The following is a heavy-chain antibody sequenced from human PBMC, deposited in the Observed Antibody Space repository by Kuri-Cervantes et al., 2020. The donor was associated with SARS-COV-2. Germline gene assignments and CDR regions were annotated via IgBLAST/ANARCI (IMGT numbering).Heavy chain of an antibody. D-gene: IGHD6-19*01. V-gene: IGHV3-53*01. CDR3: ARDVGGDSSGWYDY. CDR1: GFTVSSNY. CDR2: IYSGGST. Sequence: GGSLRLSCAASGFTVSSNYMSWVRQAPGKGLEWVSVIYSGGSTYYADSVKGRFTISRDNSKNTLYLQMNSLRAEDTAVYYCARDVGGDSSGWYDYWGQGTLVTVSS. J-gene: IGHJ4*02.